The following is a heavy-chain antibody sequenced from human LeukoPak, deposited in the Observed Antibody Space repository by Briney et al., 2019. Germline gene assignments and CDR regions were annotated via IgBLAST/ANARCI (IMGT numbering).Heavy chain of an antibody. V-gene: IGHV3-23*01. J-gene: IGHJ4*02. CDR1: GFTFSSYG. Sequence: GGSLRLSCAASGFTFSSYGINWVRQAPGKGLEWVSTVSGSAGTTYYTDSVKGRFTLSRDNSKNTLYLQMNSLRAEDTAIYYCTKVHSSGWSYYFDYWGQGTLVTVSS. D-gene: IGHD6-19*01. CDR3: TKVHSSGWSYYFDY. CDR2: VSGSAGTT.